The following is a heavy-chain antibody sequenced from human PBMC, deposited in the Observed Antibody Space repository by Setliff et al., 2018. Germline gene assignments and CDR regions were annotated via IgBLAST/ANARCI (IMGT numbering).Heavy chain of an antibody. CDR1: GESIRSNNW. V-gene: IGHV4-4*02. CDR2: IYQSGTT. CDR3: ARGRNIAARLLDS. J-gene: IGHJ4*02. Sequence: SETLSLTCTVSGESIRSNNWWNWVRQPPGKGLEWIGDIYQSGTTNYNPSLKSRVTISIDTSKDQFSLKLISMSAADTAVYFCARGRNIAARLLDSWGQGALVTVSS. D-gene: IGHD6-6*01.